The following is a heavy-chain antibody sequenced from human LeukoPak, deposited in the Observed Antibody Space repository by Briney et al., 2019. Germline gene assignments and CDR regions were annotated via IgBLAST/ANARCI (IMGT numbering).Heavy chain of an antibody. D-gene: IGHD3-10*01. CDR1: GGSISSSSYS. Sequence: SETLSLTCTVSGGSISSSSYSWSWIRQPAGKGLEWIGRIYISGGTNYNPSLKSRVTISVDTSKNQFSLKLSSVTAADTAVYYCARGWQYITMVRGNNWFDPWGQGTLVTVSS. CDR2: IYISGGT. V-gene: IGHV4-61*02. J-gene: IGHJ5*02. CDR3: ARGWQYITMVRGNNWFDP.